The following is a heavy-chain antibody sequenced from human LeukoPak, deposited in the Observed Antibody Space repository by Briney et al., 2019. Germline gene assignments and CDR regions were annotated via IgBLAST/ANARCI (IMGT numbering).Heavy chain of an antibody. V-gene: IGHV2-70*01. CDR1: GGSISSGGYY. Sequence: TLSLTCTVSGGSISSGGYYWSWIRQPPGKALEWLALIDWDDDKYYSTSLKTRLTISKDTSKNQVVLTMTNMDPVDTATYYCARTIAVAGNWFDPWGQGTLVTVSS. CDR2: IDWDDDK. D-gene: IGHD6-19*01. CDR3: ARTIAVAGNWFDP. J-gene: IGHJ5*02.